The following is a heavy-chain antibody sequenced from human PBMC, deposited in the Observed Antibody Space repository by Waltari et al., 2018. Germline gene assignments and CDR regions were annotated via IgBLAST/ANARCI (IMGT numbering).Heavy chain of an antibody. D-gene: IGHD3-10*01. CDR1: GYTFSTDD. J-gene: IGHJ4*02. V-gene: IGHV1-8*01. CDR3: ARGSRLGSGTFFPTATDN. Sequence: QVQLVQSGAEVKEPGASGKGPGKASGYTFSTDDNHWVRQATGQGLEWMGWMNPNIGNTGYAPKFQGRVTMTRDTSISTAYMELSSLRSDDTAVYYCARGSRLGSGTFFPTATDNWAQGTPVTVSS. CDR2: MNPNIGNT.